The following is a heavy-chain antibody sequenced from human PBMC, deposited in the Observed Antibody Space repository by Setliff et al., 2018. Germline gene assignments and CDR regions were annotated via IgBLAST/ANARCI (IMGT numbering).Heavy chain of an antibody. CDR2: IMPGRDT. D-gene: IGHD3-10*01. Sequence: PPETLSLTCAVYGDSLSGYYWSWIRQSPKKGLEWIGEIMPGRDTLYSPSLESRLTITIDTSKSQFSLKLSSVTAADTAVYYCARHATYYYGSGNLPFDSWGQGTLVTVSS. CDR1: GDSLSGYY. V-gene: IGHV4-34*12. J-gene: IGHJ4*02. CDR3: ARHATYYYGSGNLPFDS.